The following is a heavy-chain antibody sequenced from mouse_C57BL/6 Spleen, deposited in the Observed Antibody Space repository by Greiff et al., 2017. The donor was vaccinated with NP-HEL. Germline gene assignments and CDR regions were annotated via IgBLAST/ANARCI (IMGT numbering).Heavy chain of an antibody. CDR1: GFTFSSYG. J-gene: IGHJ4*01. CDR3: ARLGGHYSSGYDAMDY. Sequence: EVQLQQSGGDLVKPGGSLKLSCAASGFTFSSYGMSWVRQTPDKRLEWVANISSGGSYTYYPDSVKGRVTLSRDNTKNTLYLQMSSLKYEDTAMYYCARLGGHYSSGYDAMDYWGQGTSVTVSS. CDR2: ISSGGSYT. V-gene: IGHV5-6*01. D-gene: IGHD1-1*01.